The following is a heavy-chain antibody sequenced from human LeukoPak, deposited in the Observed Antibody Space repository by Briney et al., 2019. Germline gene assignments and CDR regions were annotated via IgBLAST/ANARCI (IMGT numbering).Heavy chain of an antibody. J-gene: IGHJ4*02. D-gene: IGHD3-16*01. CDR1: GFTFSNYA. Sequence: GGSLRLSCAASGFTFSNYAMNWVRQAPGKGLEWVSAISASGSTTYTSDSVRGRATISRDNSRNTLSLQLNGLRAEDTAIYFCVQADPGASYSYFDFWGQGALVTVSS. CDR3: VQADPGASYSYFDF. V-gene: IGHV3-23*01. CDR2: ISASGSTT.